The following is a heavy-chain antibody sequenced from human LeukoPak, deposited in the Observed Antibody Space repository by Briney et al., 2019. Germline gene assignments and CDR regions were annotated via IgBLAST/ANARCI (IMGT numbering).Heavy chain of an antibody. CDR3: AREDGDYAGGY. D-gene: IGHD4-17*01. CDR2: IYYSGST. J-gene: IGHJ4*02. CDR1: GYSISSSNW. Sequence: SETLSLTCAVSGYSISSSNWWGWVRQPPGKGLEWIGYIYYSGSTDYNPSLKSRVTMSVDTSKNQFSLKLSSVTAVDTAVYYCAREDGDYAGGYWGQGTLVTVSS. V-gene: IGHV4-28*03.